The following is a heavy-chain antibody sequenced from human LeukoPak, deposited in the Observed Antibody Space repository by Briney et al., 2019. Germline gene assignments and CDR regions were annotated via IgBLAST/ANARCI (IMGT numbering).Heavy chain of an antibody. CDR3: ARTLNSVAGPFDY. Sequence: SETLSLTCTVSGGSISSSSYYWGWIRQPPGKGLEWIGSIYYSGSTYYNPSLKSRVTISVDTSKNQFSLKLSSVTAADTAVYYCARTLNSVAGPFDYWGQGTLVTVSS. CDR2: IYYSGST. CDR1: GGSISSSSYY. J-gene: IGHJ4*02. D-gene: IGHD2-21*01. V-gene: IGHV4-39*07.